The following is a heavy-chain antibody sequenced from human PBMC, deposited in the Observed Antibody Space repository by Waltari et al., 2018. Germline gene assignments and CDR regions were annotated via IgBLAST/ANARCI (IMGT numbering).Heavy chain of an antibody. CDR2: WGRGGGT. J-gene: IGHJ4*02. CDR1: GFTFFKYA. Sequence: EVQLVESGGGLVQPGGSLRLSCAASGFTFFKYALSWVRQAPGKGRGVVFFVWGRGGGTFYAESLKGRFTNSRDNSKKTLYLEMNSLGAEETAIYYRAKGRVDFWSGAFDYWGQGTLVSVSS. D-gene: IGHD3-3*01. CDR3: AKGRVDFWSGAFDY. V-gene: IGHV3-23*04.